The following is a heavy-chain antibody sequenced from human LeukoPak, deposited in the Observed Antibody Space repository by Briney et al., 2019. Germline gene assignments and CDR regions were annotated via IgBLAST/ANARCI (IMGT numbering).Heavy chain of an antibody. Sequence: GGSLRLSCAASGFTFSSYWISWVRQAPGRGLEWVANIKQDGSEKYYVDSVKGRFTISRDNAKNAVSLQMNSLRGEDTAVYYCASESNYDSWGQGTLVTVSS. CDR1: GFTFSSYW. J-gene: IGHJ4*02. CDR3: ASESNYDS. CDR2: IKQDGSEK. V-gene: IGHV3-7*01.